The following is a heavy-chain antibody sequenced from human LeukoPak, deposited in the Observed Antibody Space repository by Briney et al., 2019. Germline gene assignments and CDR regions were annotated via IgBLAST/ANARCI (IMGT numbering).Heavy chain of an antibody. V-gene: IGHV3-7*04. D-gene: IGHD5-24*01. CDR2: IKQDGSKK. CDR1: GFPFSSYW. Sequence: GGSLRLSCVASGFPFSSYWMTWVRQAPGKGLEWVANIKQDGSKKSYVDSVKGRFTISRDNAKNSLYLQMNSLRAVDTAIYYCTRVGYIDEGIDYWGQGTLVTVSS. CDR3: TRVGYIDEGIDY. J-gene: IGHJ4*02.